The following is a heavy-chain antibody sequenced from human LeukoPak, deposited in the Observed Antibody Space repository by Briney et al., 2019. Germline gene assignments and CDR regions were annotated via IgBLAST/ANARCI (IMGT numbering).Heavy chain of an antibody. V-gene: IGHV4-39*07. CDR3: ARAGSYYKKSAFDI. CDR1: GGSISSSSYY. Sequence: PSETLSLTCTVSGGSISSSSYYWGWIRQPPGKGLEWIGSIYYSGSTYYNPSLKSRVTISVDTSKNQFSLKLSSVTAADTAVYYCARAGSYYKKSAFDIWGQGTMVTVSS. CDR2: IYYSGST. D-gene: IGHD3-10*01. J-gene: IGHJ3*02.